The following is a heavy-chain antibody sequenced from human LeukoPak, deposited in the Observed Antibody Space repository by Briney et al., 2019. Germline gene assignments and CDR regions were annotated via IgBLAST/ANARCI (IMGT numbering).Heavy chain of an antibody. CDR3: ASGTEYDHY. CDR2: INHSGST. Sequence: SETLSLTCAVYGGSFRGYYWSWIRQPPGKGLEWIGEINHSGSTNYNPSLKSRVTISVDTSKNQFSLKLSSVTAADTAVYYCASGTEYDHYWGQGTLVTVSS. CDR1: GGSFRGYY. J-gene: IGHJ4*02. D-gene: IGHD6-6*01. V-gene: IGHV4-34*01.